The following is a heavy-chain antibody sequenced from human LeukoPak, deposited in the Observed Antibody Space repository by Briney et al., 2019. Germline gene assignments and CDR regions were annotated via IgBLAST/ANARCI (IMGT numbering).Heavy chain of an antibody. J-gene: IGHJ6*03. V-gene: IGHV3-66*02. Sequence: PGGSLRLSCATSGFTVSSNYMSRVRQAPGKGLEWVSVIYSGGSTYYADSVKGRFTISRDNSKNTLYLQMNSLRGEDTAVYYCARASQLGIKGRGYYMDVWGKGTTVTVSS. CDR3: ARASQLGIKGRGYYMDV. D-gene: IGHD7-27*01. CDR2: IYSGGST. CDR1: GFTVSSNY.